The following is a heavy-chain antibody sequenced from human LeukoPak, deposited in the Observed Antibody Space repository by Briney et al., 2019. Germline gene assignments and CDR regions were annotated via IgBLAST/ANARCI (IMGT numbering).Heavy chain of an antibody. Sequence: PSETLSLTCTVSGGSISSSSYYWGWIRQPPGKGLEWIGSIYYSGSTYYNPSVKSRVTISVDTSKNQFSLKLSSVTAADTAVYYCARHGYYYGSGSQWGFDYWGQGTLVTVSS. D-gene: IGHD3-10*01. J-gene: IGHJ4*02. CDR1: GGSISSSSYY. V-gene: IGHV4-39*01. CDR3: ARHGYYYGSGSQWGFDY. CDR2: IYYSGST.